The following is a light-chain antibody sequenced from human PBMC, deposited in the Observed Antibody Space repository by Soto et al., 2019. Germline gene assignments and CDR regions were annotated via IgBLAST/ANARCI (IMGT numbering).Light chain of an antibody. CDR2: GTS. CDR3: QLYGTSPKT. J-gene: IGKJ1*01. V-gene: IGKV3-20*01. CDR1: QSVSSSS. Sequence: ETVLTQSPGTLSLSPGERATLSCRASQSVSSSSLAWYQQRPGQAPRLLIYGTSSRATGIPDRFSGSGSGTDFTLTISRLEPEDFAVYYCQLYGTSPKTFGQGTKVDIK.